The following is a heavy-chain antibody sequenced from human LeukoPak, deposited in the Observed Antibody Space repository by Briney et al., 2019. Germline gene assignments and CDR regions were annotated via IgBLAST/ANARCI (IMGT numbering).Heavy chain of an antibody. V-gene: IGHV3-48*02. CDR3: ARMHYFDY. Sequence: DSVKGRFTIFRDNAKNSLYLQMNSLRDEDTAVYYCARMHYFDYWGQGTLVIVSS. J-gene: IGHJ4*02.